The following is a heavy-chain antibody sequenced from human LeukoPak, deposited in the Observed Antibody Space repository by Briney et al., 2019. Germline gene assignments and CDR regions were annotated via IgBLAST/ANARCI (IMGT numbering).Heavy chain of an antibody. D-gene: IGHD2-2*01. Sequence: SVKVSCKASGGTFSSYAISWVRQAPGQGLEWMGGIIPIFGTANYAQKFQGRVTITADESTSTAYMELSSLRSEDTAVYYCARAGGDCSSTSCYGHYYYGMDVWGKGTTVTVSS. J-gene: IGHJ6*04. CDR1: GGTFSSYA. CDR2: IIPIFGTA. V-gene: IGHV1-69*01. CDR3: ARAGGDCSSTSCYGHYYYGMDV.